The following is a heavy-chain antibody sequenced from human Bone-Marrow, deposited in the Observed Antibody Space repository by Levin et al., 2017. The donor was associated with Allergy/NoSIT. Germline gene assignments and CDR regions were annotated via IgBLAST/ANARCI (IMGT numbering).Heavy chain of an antibody. CDR1: GFIFSDYY. J-gene: IGHJ4*02. CDR3: ASSYCSGGSCYKKLDY. Sequence: RAGGSLRLSCAASGFIFSDYYMSWIRQAPGKGLEWVSYISSSGSTISYADSVKGRFTISRDNAKNSLYLQMNSLRAEDTAVYYCASSYCSGGSCYKKLDYWGQGTLVTVSS. D-gene: IGHD2-15*01. CDR2: ISSSGSTI. V-gene: IGHV3-11*01.